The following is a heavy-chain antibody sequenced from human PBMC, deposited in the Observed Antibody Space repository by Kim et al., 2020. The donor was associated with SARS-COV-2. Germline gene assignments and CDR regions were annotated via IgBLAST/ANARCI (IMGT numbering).Heavy chain of an antibody. D-gene: IGHD2-2*01. J-gene: IGHJ5*02. CDR1: GGSFSGYY. V-gene: IGHV4-34*01. CDR3: ARKGPAAQNWFDP. CDR2: INHSGST. Sequence: SETLSLTCAVYGGSFSGYYWSWIRQPPGKGLEWIGEINHSGSTNYNPSLKSRVTISVDTSKNQFSLKLSSVTAADTAVYYCARKGPAAQNWFDPWGQGTLVTVSS.